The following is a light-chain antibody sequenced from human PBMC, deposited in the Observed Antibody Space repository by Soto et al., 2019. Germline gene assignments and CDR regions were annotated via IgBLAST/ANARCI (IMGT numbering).Light chain of an antibody. CDR2: SVS. Sequence: QSVLTQPASVSGSPGRSITISCSGTSSDIGTYNHVAWFQQFPGKTPKLVIYSVSDRPSGVSYRFSGSKSGNTASLTISGLQADDEADYYCISYTVSRSYVFGTGTKVTV. CDR1: SSDIGTYNH. J-gene: IGLJ1*01. CDR3: ISYTVSRSYV. V-gene: IGLV2-14*01.